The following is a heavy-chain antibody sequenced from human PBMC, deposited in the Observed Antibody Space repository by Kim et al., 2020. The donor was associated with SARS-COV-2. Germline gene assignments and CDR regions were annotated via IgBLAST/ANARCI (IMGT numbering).Heavy chain of an antibody. Sequence: GGSLRLSCAASGFTFSDHYMDWVRQAPGKGLEWVGRTRNKADSYTTEYAASVKGRFTISRDNSKNSLYLQMNSLKTEDTAVYYCARSIAAAGTYYFVMDVWGQGTTVTVSS. CDR3: ARSIAAAGTYYFVMDV. CDR2: TRNKADSYTT. V-gene: IGHV3-72*01. J-gene: IGHJ6*02. CDR1: GFTFSDHY. D-gene: IGHD6-13*01.